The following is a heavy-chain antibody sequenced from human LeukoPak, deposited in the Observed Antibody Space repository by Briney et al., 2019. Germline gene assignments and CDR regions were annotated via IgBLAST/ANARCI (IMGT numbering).Heavy chain of an antibody. Sequence: SETLSLTCTVSGGSISSYYWSWIRQPPGKGLEWIGYIYYSGSTNYNPSLKSRVTISVDTSENQFSLKLSSVTAADTAVYYCARLYSSGWSFFDYWGQGTLVTVSS. V-gene: IGHV4-59*08. CDR1: GGSISSYY. D-gene: IGHD6-19*01. CDR2: IYYSGST. J-gene: IGHJ4*02. CDR3: ARLYSSGWSFFDY.